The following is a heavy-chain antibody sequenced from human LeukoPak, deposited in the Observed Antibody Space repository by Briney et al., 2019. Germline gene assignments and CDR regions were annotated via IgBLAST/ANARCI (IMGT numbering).Heavy chain of an antibody. Sequence: GGSLRLSCAASGFTVSSNYMSWVRQAPGKGLEWVSIIYSGGNTYYADSVKGRFTISRDNSKNTLYLQMNSLRAEDTAVYYCARVGSGSSVDYWGQGTLVTVSS. CDR3: ARVGSGSSVDY. D-gene: IGHD1-26*01. J-gene: IGHJ4*02. CDR1: GFTVSSNY. V-gene: IGHV3-53*01. CDR2: IYSGGNT.